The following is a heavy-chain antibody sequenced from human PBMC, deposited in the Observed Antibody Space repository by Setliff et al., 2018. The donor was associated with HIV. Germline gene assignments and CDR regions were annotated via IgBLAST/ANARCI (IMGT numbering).Heavy chain of an antibody. Sequence: GASVKVSCKASGYTFTSYGISWVRQAPGQGLEWMGWISAYNGNTNYAQKLQGRVTMTTDTSTSTAYMELRSLRSDDTAIYYCARDRGHCSGGYCYRPLVYYFYYMDVWGTGTTVTVSS. CDR3: ARDRGHCSGGYCYRPLVYYFYYMDV. D-gene: IGHD2-15*01. CDR1: GYTFTSYG. J-gene: IGHJ6*03. V-gene: IGHV1-18*01. CDR2: ISAYNGNT.